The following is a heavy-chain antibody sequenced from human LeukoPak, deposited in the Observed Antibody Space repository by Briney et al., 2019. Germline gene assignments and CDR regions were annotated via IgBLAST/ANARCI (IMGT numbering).Heavy chain of an antibody. D-gene: IGHD3-22*01. CDR3: ARSYDSSGIVDY. CDR2: MNPNSGNT. V-gene: IGHV1-8*03. CDR1: GYTFTSYD. J-gene: IGHJ4*02. Sequence: VKVSCKASGYTFTSYDINWVRQATGQGLEWMGWMNPNSGNTGYAQKFQGRVTITRNTSISTAYMELSSLRSEDTAVYYCARSYDSSGIVDYWGQGTLVTVSS.